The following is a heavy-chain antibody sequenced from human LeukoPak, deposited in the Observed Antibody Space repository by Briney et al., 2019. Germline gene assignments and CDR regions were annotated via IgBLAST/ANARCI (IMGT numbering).Heavy chain of an antibody. D-gene: IGHD3-10*01. V-gene: IGHV3-21*01. J-gene: IGHJ3*02. CDR3: ARDGVLWFGGEGAFDI. CDR2: ISSSSSYI. CDR1: GFTFRSYS. Sequence: GGSLRLSCAASGFTFRSYSMNWVRQAPGKGLEWVSSISSSSSYIYYADSVKGRFTLSRDNAKNSLYLQMNSLRAEDTAVYYCARDGVLWFGGEGAFDIWGQGTMVTVSS.